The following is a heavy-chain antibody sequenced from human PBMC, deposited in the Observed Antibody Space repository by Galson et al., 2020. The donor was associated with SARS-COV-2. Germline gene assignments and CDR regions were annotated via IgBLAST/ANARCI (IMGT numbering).Heavy chain of an antibody. V-gene: IGHV3-23*01. J-gene: IGHJ5*02. CDR2: ISGSGGST. Sequence: GGSLRLSCAASGFTFSSYAMSWVRQAPGKGLEWVSAISGSGGSTYYADSVKGRFTISRDNSKNTLYLQMNSLRAEDTAVYYCAKEPDYDILTGYYIGVWFDPWGQGTLVTVSS. CDR3: AKEPDYDILTGYYIGVWFDP. CDR1: GFTFSSYA. D-gene: IGHD3-9*01.